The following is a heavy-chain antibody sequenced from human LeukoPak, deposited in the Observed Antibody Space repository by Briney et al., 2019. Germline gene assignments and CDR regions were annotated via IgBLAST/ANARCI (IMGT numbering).Heavy chain of an antibody. Sequence: GGSLRLSCAASGFTFSSYGMSWVRQAPGKGLEWVSAISGSGGSTYYADSVKGRFTISRDNSKNTLYLQMNSLRAEDTAVYYCAKGGHYYDSSGYYNSFLDYWGQGTLVTVSS. CDR1: GFTFSSYG. CDR3: AKGGHYYDSSGYYNSFLDY. V-gene: IGHV3-23*01. CDR2: ISGSGGST. D-gene: IGHD3-22*01. J-gene: IGHJ4*02.